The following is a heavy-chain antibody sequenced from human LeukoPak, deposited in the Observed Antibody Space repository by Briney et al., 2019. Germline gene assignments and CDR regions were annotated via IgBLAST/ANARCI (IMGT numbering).Heavy chain of an antibody. CDR2: ISGSGGST. V-gene: IGHV3-23*01. CDR1: GFTFSSYA. CDR3: VKANVVAAMADWFDP. J-gene: IGHJ5*02. Sequence: PGGSLRLSCAASGFTFSSYAMSWVRQAPGKGLEWVSAISGSGGSTYYADSVKGRFTISRDNSKNTLYLQMNSLRAEDTAVYYCVKANVVAAMADWFDPWGQGTLVTVSS. D-gene: IGHD2-15*01.